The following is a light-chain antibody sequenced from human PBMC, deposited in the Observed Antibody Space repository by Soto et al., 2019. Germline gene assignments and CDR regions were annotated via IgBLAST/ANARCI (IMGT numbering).Light chain of an antibody. CDR2: EVV. Sequence: QSVLTQPPSASGSPGQSVTISCTGTSSDVGGYNYVSWYQQQPGAAPKLMIYEVVKRPSGVPDRFSGSKSGNTASLTVSGLQAEDESDYYCSSYGGDNNVVFGGGTKLTVL. CDR3: SSYGGDNNVV. J-gene: IGLJ2*01. V-gene: IGLV2-8*01. CDR1: SSDVGGYNY.